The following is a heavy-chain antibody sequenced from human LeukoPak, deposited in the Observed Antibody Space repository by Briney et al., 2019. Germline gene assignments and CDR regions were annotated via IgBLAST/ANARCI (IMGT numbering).Heavy chain of an antibody. CDR1: GFTFSDYY. V-gene: IGHV3-7*01. Sequence: PGGSLRLSCEASGFTFSDYYMSWIRQAPGKGLEWVANINQDGSEKYFVDSAKGRFTISRDNAKNSLYLQMNSLRAEDTAVYYCARGRDGYNLVDAFDIWRQGIMVTVSS. D-gene: IGHD5-24*01. CDR3: ARGRDGYNLVDAFDI. J-gene: IGHJ3*02. CDR2: INQDGSEK.